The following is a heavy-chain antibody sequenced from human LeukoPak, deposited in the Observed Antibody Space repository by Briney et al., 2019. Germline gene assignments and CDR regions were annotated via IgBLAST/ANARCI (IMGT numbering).Heavy chain of an antibody. J-gene: IGHJ4*02. Sequence: PGGSLRLSCAASGFTFSSYSMNWVRQAPGKGLEWVSSISSSSSYIYYADSVKGRFTISRDNAKNSLYLQMNNLRAEDTAVYYCASQAVAGTDFDYWGQGTLVTVSS. D-gene: IGHD6-19*01. V-gene: IGHV3-21*01. CDR2: ISSSSSYI. CDR1: GFTFSSYS. CDR3: ASQAVAGTDFDY.